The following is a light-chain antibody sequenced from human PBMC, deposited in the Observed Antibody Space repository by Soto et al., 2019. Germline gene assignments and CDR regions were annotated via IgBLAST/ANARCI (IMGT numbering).Light chain of an antibody. CDR3: QQRSNSWT. V-gene: IGKV3-11*01. Sequence: EIVLTQSPATLSLSPGEGATLSCRASRSVGSYLAWYRQRPGQPPRLLIYDASNRATGIPARFSGSGSGTDFTLTISSLEPEDFAVYYCQQRSNSWTFGQGTKVEIK. CDR1: RSVGSY. CDR2: DAS. J-gene: IGKJ1*01.